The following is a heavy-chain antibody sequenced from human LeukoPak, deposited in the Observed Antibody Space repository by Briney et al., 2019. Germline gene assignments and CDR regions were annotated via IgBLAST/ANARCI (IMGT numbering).Heavy chain of an antibody. V-gene: IGHV3-23*01. CDR2: ISGSGGST. CDR1: GFTFSSYG. Sequence: GGSLRLSCAASGFTFSSYGMSWVRQAPGKGLEWVSAISGSGGSTYYADSVKGRFTISRDNSKNTLYLQMNSLRAEDTAVYYCSKWKAIVLVPEARSPIDYWGQGTLVTVSS. CDR3: SKWKAIVLVPEARSPIDY. D-gene: IGHD2-2*01. J-gene: IGHJ4*02.